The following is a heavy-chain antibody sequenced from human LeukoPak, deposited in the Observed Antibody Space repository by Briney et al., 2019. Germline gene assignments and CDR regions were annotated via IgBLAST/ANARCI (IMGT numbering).Heavy chain of an antibody. CDR1: GYTFTGYY. CDR3: ARYCSSTSSFEAPSASYYFDY. J-gene: IGHJ4*02. Sequence: GASVKVSCKASGYTFTGYYMHWVRQAPGQGLEWMGRINPNSGGTNYAQKFQGRVTMTRDTSISTAYMELSRLRSDDTAVYYCARYCSSTSSFEAPSASYYFDYWGQGTLVTVSS. V-gene: IGHV1-2*06. D-gene: IGHD2-2*01. CDR2: INPNSGGT.